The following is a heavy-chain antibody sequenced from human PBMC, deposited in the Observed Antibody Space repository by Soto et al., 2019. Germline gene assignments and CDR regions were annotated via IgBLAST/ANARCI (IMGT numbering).Heavy chain of an antibody. CDR3: ARDLVTRGCFDY. CDR1: GFTFSSYA. V-gene: IGHV3-30-3*01. D-gene: IGHD2-21*02. Sequence: QVQLVESGGGVVQPGRSLRLSCAASGFTFSSYAMHWVRQAPGKGLEWVAVISYDGSNKYYADSVKGRFTISRDNSKNTLYRQMNSLRAEDTAVYYCARDLVTRGCFDYWGQGTLVTVSS. CDR2: ISYDGSNK. J-gene: IGHJ4*02.